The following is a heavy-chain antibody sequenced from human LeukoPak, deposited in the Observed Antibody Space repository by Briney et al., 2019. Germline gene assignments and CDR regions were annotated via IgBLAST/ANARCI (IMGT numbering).Heavy chain of an antibody. J-gene: IGHJ4*02. CDR3: ARDQGYCSSTSCYGVYYFDY. D-gene: IGHD2-2*01. CDR1: GYTFTSYY. V-gene: IGHV1-46*01. Sequence: ASVKVSCKASGYTFTSYYMHWVRQAPGQGLEWMGIINPSGGSTSYAQKFQGRVTMTRDTSTSTVYMELSSLRSEDTAVYYCARDQGYCSSTSCYGVYYFDYWGQGTLVTVSS. CDR2: INPSGGST.